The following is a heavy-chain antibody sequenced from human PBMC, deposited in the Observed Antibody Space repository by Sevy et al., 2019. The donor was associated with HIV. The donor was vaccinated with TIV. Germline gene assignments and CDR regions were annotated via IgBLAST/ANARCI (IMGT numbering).Heavy chain of an antibody. CDR2: INTFTGYT. D-gene: IGHD2-15*01. CDR3: ARAYCSGGRCYPGGY. CDR1: GYTFSTYG. V-gene: IGHV1-18*01. J-gene: IGHJ4*02. Sequence: ASVKVSCEASGYTFSTYGINWVRQAPGQGLEWMGWINTFTGYTNNLQKLQDRVTMTKDTSTSTVYMELRSLRSDDTAVYYCARAYCSGGRCYPGGYWGQGTLVTVSS.